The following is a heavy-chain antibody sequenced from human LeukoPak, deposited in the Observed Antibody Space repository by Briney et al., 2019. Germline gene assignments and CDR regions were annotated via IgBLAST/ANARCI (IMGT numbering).Heavy chain of an antibody. Sequence: ASVKVSCKASGYTFTGYYMHWVRQAPGQGLGWMGWINPNSGGTNYAQKFQGRVTMTRDTSISTAYMELSRLRSDDTAVYYCARDEGPTLSSYYDFWSGYSGYFDYWGQGTLVTVSS. V-gene: IGHV1-2*02. J-gene: IGHJ4*02. D-gene: IGHD3-3*01. CDR1: GYTFTGYY. CDR2: INPNSGGT. CDR3: ARDEGPTLSSYYDFWSGYSGYFDY.